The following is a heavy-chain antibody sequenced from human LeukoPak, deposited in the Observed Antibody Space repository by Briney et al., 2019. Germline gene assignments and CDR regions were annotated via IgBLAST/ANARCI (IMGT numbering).Heavy chain of an antibody. D-gene: IGHD5-18*01. CDR1: GGSISSYY. V-gene: IGHV4-59*12. Sequence: SETLSLTCTVSGGSISSYYWSWIRQPPGKGLEWIGYIYYSGSTNYNPSLKSRVTISVDRSKNQFSLKLSSVTAADTAVYYCARDKYSYGGYYYGMDVWGQGTTVTVSS. CDR2: IYYSGST. J-gene: IGHJ6*02. CDR3: ARDKYSYGGYYYGMDV.